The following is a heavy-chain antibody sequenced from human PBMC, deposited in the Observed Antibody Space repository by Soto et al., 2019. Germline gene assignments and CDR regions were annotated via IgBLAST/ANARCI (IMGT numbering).Heavy chain of an antibody. CDR3: ARQRLRSLLTDYYGTRYYCNGMDV. V-gene: IGHV1-18*04. J-gene: IGHJ6*04. D-gene: IGHD3-9*01. CDR1: GYTFTSYG. Sequence: ASVKVSCKASGYTFTSYGISWVRQAPGQGLEWMGWISAYNGNTNYSQKLQGRVTMTTDTSTSTAYIELRSLRSDDTGVYCCARQRLRSLLTDYYGTRYYCNGMDVLDRGTRVTV. CDR2: ISAYNGNT.